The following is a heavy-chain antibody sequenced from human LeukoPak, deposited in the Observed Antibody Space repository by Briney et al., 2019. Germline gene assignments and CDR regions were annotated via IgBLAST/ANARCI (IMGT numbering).Heavy chain of an antibody. Sequence: GGSLRLSCAASGFTFSSYGMHWVRQAPGKGLEWVAVIWYDGSNKYYADSVKGRFTISRDNSKNTLYLQMNSLRAEDTAVYYCARTYYDFWSGYPFASYYYYYGMDVWGQGTTVTVSS. V-gene: IGHV3-33*01. D-gene: IGHD3-3*01. CDR3: ARTYYDFWSGYPFASYYYYYGMDV. J-gene: IGHJ6*02. CDR2: IWYDGSNK. CDR1: GFTFSSYG.